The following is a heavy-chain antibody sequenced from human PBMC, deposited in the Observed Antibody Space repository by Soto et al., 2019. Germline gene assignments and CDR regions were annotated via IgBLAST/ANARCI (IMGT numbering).Heavy chain of an antibody. CDR3: AKDFVGRITMVRGVTPAFGY. CDR2: ISGSGGNT. V-gene: IGHV3-23*01. CDR1: GFTFSSYA. Sequence: EVQLLESGGGLVQPGGSLRLSCAASGFTFSSYAMSWVRQAPGKGLEWVSTISGSGGNTYYADSVKGRFTISRDNSKNTLYLQMNSLRAEDTAVYYCAKDFVGRITMVRGVTPAFGYWGQGTLVTVSS. J-gene: IGHJ4*02. D-gene: IGHD3-10*01.